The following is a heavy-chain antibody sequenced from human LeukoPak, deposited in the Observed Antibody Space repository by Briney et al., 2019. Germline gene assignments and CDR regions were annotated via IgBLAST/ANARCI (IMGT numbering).Heavy chain of an antibody. CDR3: AGVIVSGYYDAFDM. J-gene: IGHJ3*02. CDR1: GYTXTSYG. Sequence: ASVKVSCKASGYTXTSYGISGVRQAPGQGLEWMGWISGYYGNTDSAQNLQGRVTMTRDTSTSTAYMELRSLTSDDTAVYYCAGVIVSGYYDAFDMWGQGTMVTVSS. D-gene: IGHD3-3*01. V-gene: IGHV1-18*01. CDR2: ISGYYGNT.